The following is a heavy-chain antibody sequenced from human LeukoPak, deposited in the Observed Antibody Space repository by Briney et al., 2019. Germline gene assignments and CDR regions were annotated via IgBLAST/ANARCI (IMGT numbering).Heavy chain of an antibody. CDR1: GGSISSSSYY. J-gene: IGHJ4*02. CDR3: ARSRRSWSTFDY. D-gene: IGHD6-13*01. CDR2: IYHSGST. Sequence: SETLSLTCTVSGGSISSSSYYWGWIRQPPGKGLEWIGNIYHSGSTYYNPSLKSRVTISVDTSKNQFSLKLTSVTATDTAVYYCARSRRSWSTFDYWGQGTLVTVSS. V-gene: IGHV4-39*07.